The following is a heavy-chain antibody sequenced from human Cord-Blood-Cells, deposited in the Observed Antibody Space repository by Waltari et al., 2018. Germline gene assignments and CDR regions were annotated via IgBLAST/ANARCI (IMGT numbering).Heavy chain of an antibody. J-gene: IGHJ3*02. D-gene: IGHD3-10*01. CDR2: IYHSGSP. CDR1: GYPISSGYY. CDR3: ARDYYGSGSDAFDI. Sequence: QVQLQESGPGLVKPSETLSLTCTVPGYPISSGYYWAWIGQPPGKGLEWIGSIYHSGSPYYNPSLKSRVTISVDTSKNQFSLKLSSVTAADTAVYYCARDYYGSGSDAFDIWGQGTMVTVSS. V-gene: IGHV4-38-2*02.